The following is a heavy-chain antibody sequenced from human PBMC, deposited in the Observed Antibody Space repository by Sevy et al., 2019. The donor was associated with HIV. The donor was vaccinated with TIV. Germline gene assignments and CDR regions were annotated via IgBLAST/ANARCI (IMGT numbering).Heavy chain of an antibody. D-gene: IGHD2-2*01. CDR3: ARDATEYTTWSVWFAP. V-gene: IGHV4-30-4*01. Sequence: SETLPLTCTVSGGSISSGNYYWHWIRQPPGKGLEWIGYISYTGNTYYNPSLKSPVTISVDTSNNQFSLRLTSVTAADTAVYYCARDATEYTTWSVWFAPWGRGTLVTVSS. CDR1: GGSISSGNYY. CDR2: ISYTGNT. J-gene: IGHJ5*02.